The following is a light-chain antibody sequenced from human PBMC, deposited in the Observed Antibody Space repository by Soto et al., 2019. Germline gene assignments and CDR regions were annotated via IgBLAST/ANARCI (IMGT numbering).Light chain of an antibody. CDR2: GNS. Sequence: QPVLTQPPSVSGAPGQRVTISCTGSSSNIGAGYDVHWYQQLPGTAPKLLIYGNSNRPSGVPDRFSGSKSGPSASLAITGLQAEDEADYYCQSYDSSLSGGVFGGGTKVTVL. V-gene: IGLV1-40*01. CDR1: SSNIGAGYD. J-gene: IGLJ3*02. CDR3: QSYDSSLSGGV.